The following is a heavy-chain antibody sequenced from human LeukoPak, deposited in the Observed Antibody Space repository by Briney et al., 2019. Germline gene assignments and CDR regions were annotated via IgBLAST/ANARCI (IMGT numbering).Heavy chain of an antibody. Sequence: SVKVSCKASGGTFSSYAISWVRQAPGQGLEWMGGIIPIFGTANYAQKFQGRVTITADESTSTAYMELSSLRSEDTAVYYCAGGNIVVVPAAMTGAFDIWGQGTMVTVSS. J-gene: IGHJ3*02. CDR1: GGTFSSYA. V-gene: IGHV1-69*13. D-gene: IGHD2-2*01. CDR2: IIPIFGTA. CDR3: AGGNIVVVPAAMTGAFDI.